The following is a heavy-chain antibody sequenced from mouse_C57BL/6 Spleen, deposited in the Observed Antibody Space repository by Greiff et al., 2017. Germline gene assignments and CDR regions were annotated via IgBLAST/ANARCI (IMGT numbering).Heavy chain of an antibody. D-gene: IGHD1-1*01. V-gene: IGHV1-55*01. CDR1: GYTFTSYW. J-gene: IGHJ1*03. CDR3: ARYRGSSYWYFDV. Sequence: HPGAELVRPGASVKMSCKASGYTFTSYWITWVKQRPGQGLEWIGDIYPGSGSTNYNEKFKSKATLTVDTSSSTAYMQLSSLTSEDSAVYYCARYRGSSYWYFDVWGTGTTVTVS. CDR2: IYPGSGST.